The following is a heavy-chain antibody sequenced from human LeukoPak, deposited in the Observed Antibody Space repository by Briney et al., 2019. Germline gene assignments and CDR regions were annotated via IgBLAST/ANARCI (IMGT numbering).Heavy chain of an antibody. D-gene: IGHD3-10*01. Sequence: GGSLRLSCAASGFTFSSYAMHWVRQAPGKGLEWVSAISYDGSSKYYADSVKGRFTISRDNSKNTLYLQMNSLRAEDTAVYYCEREYGSGSSNYYYDGMDVWGQGTTVTVSS. J-gene: IGHJ6*02. CDR1: GFTFSSYA. CDR3: EREYGSGSSNYYYDGMDV. CDR2: ISYDGSSK. V-gene: IGHV3-30*04.